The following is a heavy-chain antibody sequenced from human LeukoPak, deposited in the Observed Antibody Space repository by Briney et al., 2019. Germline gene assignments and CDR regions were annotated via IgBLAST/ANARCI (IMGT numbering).Heavy chain of an antibody. CDR2: IYYSGST. D-gene: IGHD3-10*01. Sequence: SETLSLTCTVSGYSISSGYYWGWIRQPPGKGLEWIGSIYYSGSTYYNPSLKSRVTISVDTSKNQFSLKLSSVTAADTAVYYCAREAKYYGSGSYSCFDYWGQGTLVTVSS. CDR3: AREAKYYGSGSYSCFDY. V-gene: IGHV4-38-2*02. J-gene: IGHJ4*02. CDR1: GYSISSGYY.